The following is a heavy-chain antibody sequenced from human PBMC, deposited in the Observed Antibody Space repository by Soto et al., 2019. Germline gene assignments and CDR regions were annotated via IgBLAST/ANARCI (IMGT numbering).Heavy chain of an antibody. J-gene: IGHJ1*01. CDR3: ATTPNVAYFQY. Sequence: EVQLLESGGGLVQPGGSLRLSCAASGFSFSSYAMSWVRQAPGKGLEWVPITSGSGGSTYYADSAKGRFTISRDNSKNTLLLQMNTLRAEDTAVYYCATTPNVAYFQYWGQGTLVTGSP. D-gene: IGHD3-16*01. CDR2: TSGSGGST. V-gene: IGHV3-23*01. CDR1: GFSFSSYA.